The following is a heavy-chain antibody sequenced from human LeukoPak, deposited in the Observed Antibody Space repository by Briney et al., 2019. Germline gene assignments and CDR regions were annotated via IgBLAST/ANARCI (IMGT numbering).Heavy chain of an antibody. J-gene: IGHJ4*02. D-gene: IGHD3-9*01. V-gene: IGHV4-59*01. CDR3: ARGSVLRYFDWPQGGYDY. CDR1: GGSISSYY. CDR2: IYYSGST. Sequence: SETLSLTCTVSGGSISSYYWSWIRQPPGKGLEWIGYIYYSGSTNYNPSLKGRVTISVDTSKNQFSLKLSSVTAADTAVYYCARGSVLRYFDWPQGGYDYWGQGTLVTVSS.